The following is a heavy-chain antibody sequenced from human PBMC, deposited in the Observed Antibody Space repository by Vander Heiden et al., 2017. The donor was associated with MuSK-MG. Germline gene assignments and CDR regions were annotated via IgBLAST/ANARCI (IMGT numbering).Heavy chain of an antibody. D-gene: IGHD5-18*01. CDR1: GYPFTAYY. CDR2: ITPNSGGT. V-gene: IGHV1-2*02. CDR3: ARGVDATMIEDAFDI. Sequence: QVHLVQSGAEVKKPGASVKVSCKASGYPFTAYYMHWVRQAPGQGLEWMGWITPNSGGTNYAQKWQGRVTMTRDTSISTAYVELSRLRSDDTAVYYCARGVDATMIEDAFDIWGQGTMVTVSS. J-gene: IGHJ3*02.